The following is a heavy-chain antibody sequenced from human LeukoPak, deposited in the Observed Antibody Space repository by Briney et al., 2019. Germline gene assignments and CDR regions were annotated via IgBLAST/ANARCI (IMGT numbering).Heavy chain of an antibody. CDR2: ITWTSAV. CDR1: GFTFENFA. CDR3: AKDRRVFGSGVLAD. V-gene: IGHV3-9*01. J-gene: IGHJ4*02. Sequence: GGSLRLSCAGSGFTFENFALHWVRQVPGKGLEWLSSITWTSAVGYADSVRGRFTISRDNAKKSVYLQMNSLRPEDTALYFCAKDRRVFGSGVLADWGQGTLVTVSS. D-gene: IGHD3-10*01.